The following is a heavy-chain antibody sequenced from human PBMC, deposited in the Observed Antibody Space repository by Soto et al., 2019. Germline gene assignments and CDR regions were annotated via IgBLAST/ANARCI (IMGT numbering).Heavy chain of an antibody. V-gene: IGHV3-23*01. D-gene: IGHD1-1*01. CDR3: AKESSGNRFKGAFDI. Sequence: EVQLLESGGGLVQPGGSLRLSCAASGFTFNKYAMRWVRQAPGKGLEWVSTINTNGGTADYAASGKGLFTISRDNSKNTRYMQMNSLRAEDTAVYFCAKESSGNRFKGAFDIWGQGTMFTVSP. CDR1: GFTFNKYA. CDR2: INTNGGTA. J-gene: IGHJ3*02.